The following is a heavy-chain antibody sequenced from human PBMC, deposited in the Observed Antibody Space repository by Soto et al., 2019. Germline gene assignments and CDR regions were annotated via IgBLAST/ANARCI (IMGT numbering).Heavy chain of an antibody. D-gene: IGHD2-21*02. CDR2: ISSSDKYI. V-gene: IGHV3-21*01. CDR3: ARVFCRGDCYSPLDY. J-gene: IGHJ4*02. Sequence: LRLSCVASGFTFSNFGLNWVRQAPGKGLEWVSSISSSDKYIYYADSVKGRFTISRDNAKNSLSLQMNSLRADDTAVYYCARVFCRGDCYSPLDYWGQGTLVTV. CDR1: GFTFSNFG.